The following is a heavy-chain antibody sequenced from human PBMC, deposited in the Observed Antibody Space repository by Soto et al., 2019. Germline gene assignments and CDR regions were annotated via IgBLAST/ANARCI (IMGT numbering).Heavy chain of an antibody. J-gene: IGHJ4*02. Sequence: ASVKVSCKASGYTFPGYYIHWVRQAPGQGLEWMGWINPNSGDTNYAQKFQGRVTMTRDTSISTAYMELSRLRSDDTAVYYCARYYGSGSYYTGDLDYWGQGTLVTVYS. CDR3: ARYYGSGSYYTGDLDY. D-gene: IGHD3-10*01. CDR1: GYTFPGYY. CDR2: INPNSGDT. V-gene: IGHV1-2*02.